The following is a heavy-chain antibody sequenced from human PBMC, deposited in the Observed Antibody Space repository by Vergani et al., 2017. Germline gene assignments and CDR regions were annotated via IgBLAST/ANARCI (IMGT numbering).Heavy chain of an antibody. Sequence: EVQLVESGGGLVQPGRSLRLSCAASGFTFDDYAMHWVRQAPGTGLEWVSGISWNSGSIGYADSVKGRFTISRDNAKNSLYLQMNSLRAEDTALYYCAKDDSYNWNYGHIWGAFDIWGQGTMVTVSS. CDR2: ISWNSGSI. V-gene: IGHV3-9*01. CDR3: AKDDSYNWNYGHIWGAFDI. CDR1: GFTFDDYA. D-gene: IGHD1-7*01. J-gene: IGHJ3*02.